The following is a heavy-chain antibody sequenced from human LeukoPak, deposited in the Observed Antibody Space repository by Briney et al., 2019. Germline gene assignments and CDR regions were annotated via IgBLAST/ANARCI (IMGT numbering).Heavy chain of an antibody. CDR3: AKDLVRWLQFQSYFDY. Sequence: PGGSLRLSCAASGLTFSSYSMNWVRQAPGKGLEWVSAISSGSDYIFYGDSVKGRFTISRDNAKKSLYLQMNSLRAEDTAVYYCAKDLVRWLQFQSYFDYWGQGTLVTVSS. J-gene: IGHJ4*02. V-gene: IGHV3-21*01. D-gene: IGHD5-24*01. CDR1: GLTFSSYS. CDR2: ISSGSDYI.